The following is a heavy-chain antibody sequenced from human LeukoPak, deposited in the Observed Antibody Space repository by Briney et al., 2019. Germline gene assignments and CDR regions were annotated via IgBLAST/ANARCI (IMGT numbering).Heavy chain of an antibody. CDR3: AKERRYCSSTSCYDWFDP. CDR1: GFTFSSYA. V-gene: IGHV3-23*01. CDR2: ISGSGGST. J-gene: IGHJ5*02. D-gene: IGHD2-2*01. Sequence: GGSLRLSCAASGFTFSSYAMSWVRQAPGKGLEWVSAISGSGGSTYYADSVKGRFTISRDKSKNTLYLQMNSLRAEDTAVYYCAKERRYCSSTSCYDWFDPWGQGTLVTVSS.